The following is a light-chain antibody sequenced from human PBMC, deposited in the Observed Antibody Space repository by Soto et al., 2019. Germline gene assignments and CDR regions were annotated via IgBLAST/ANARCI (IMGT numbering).Light chain of an antibody. V-gene: IGKV3-20*01. CDR2: GAS. J-gene: IGKJ2*01. Sequence: EIVLTQSPGTLSLSPGERATLSCRASQSVSSSYLAWYQQKPGQAPRLLIYGASSRATGIPDRFSGSGSGTDFTPTFSRLEPEDFAVYYCQQYGRSPYTFGQGTKLEIK. CDR3: QQYGRSPYT. CDR1: QSVSSSY.